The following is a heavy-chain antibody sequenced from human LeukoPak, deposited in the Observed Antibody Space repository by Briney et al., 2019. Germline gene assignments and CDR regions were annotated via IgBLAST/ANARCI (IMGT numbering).Heavy chain of an antibody. Sequence: GGSLRLSCAASGFTFSSYAMSWVRQAPGKGLEWVSAISGSGGSTYYADSVKGRFTISRDNSKNTLYLQMNSLRAEDTAVYYCAKGRCVAVAGTNAFDIWGQGTMVTVSS. CDR1: GFTFSSYA. CDR2: ISGSGGST. CDR3: AKGRCVAVAGTNAFDI. V-gene: IGHV3-23*01. D-gene: IGHD6-19*01. J-gene: IGHJ3*02.